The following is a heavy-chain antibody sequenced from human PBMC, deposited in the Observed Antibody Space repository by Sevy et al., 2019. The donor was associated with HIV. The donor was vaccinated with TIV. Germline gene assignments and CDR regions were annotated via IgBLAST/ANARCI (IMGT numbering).Heavy chain of an antibody. V-gene: IGHV3-23*01. Sequence: GGSLRLSCAGSGFTFSSYAMNWVRQAPGKGLEWVSAISGNGGSTFYADSVKGRFSISRDNSKNTLYLQMNSLRAGDTAIYYCAKDLLIVVGEGMDVWGQGTTVTVSS. CDR1: GFTFSSYA. J-gene: IGHJ6*02. CDR2: ISGNGGST. D-gene: IGHD2-2*01. CDR3: AKDLLIVVGEGMDV.